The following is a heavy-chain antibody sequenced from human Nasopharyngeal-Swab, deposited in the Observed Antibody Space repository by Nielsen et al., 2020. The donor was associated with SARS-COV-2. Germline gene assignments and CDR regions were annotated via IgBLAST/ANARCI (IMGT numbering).Heavy chain of an antibody. CDR1: GYTFTGYY. V-gene: IGHV1-69*10. Sequence: SVKVSCKASGYTFTGYYMHWVRQAPGQGLEWMGGIIPILGIANYAQKFQGRVTITADKSTSTAYMELSSLRSEDTAVYYCATRPRLGGDLNYYYYGMDVWGQGTTVTVSS. CDR3: ATRPRLGGDLNYYYYGMDV. D-gene: IGHD2-21*02. J-gene: IGHJ6*02. CDR2: IIPILGIA.